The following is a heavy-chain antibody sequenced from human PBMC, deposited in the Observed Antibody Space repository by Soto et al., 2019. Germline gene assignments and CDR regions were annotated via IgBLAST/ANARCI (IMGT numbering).Heavy chain of an antibody. D-gene: IGHD1-1*01. V-gene: IGHV3-74*01. CDR1: GFTFSSYW. Sequence: GGSLRLSCAASGFTFSSYWMHWVRQAPGKGQVWVSRINSDGSSTSYADSVKGRFTISRDNAKNTLYLQMNSLRAEDTAVYYCARGLSTNGPFDYWGQGTLVTVSS. J-gene: IGHJ4*02. CDR3: ARGLSTNGPFDY. CDR2: INSDGSST.